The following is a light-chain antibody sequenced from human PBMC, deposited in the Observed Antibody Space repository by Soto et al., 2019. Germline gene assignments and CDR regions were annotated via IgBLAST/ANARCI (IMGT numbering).Light chain of an antibody. CDR3: QQYNNWPWT. CDR2: GAS. V-gene: IGKV3-15*01. Sequence: EIVMTQSLATLSVSPGGRATLSCRASQSISDTLAWYQQKPGQAPRLLIYGASTRAPGFPARFSGSGSGTDFTLTISSLQSEDFAVYYCQQYNNWPWTFGQGTKVEIK. J-gene: IGKJ1*01. CDR1: QSISDT.